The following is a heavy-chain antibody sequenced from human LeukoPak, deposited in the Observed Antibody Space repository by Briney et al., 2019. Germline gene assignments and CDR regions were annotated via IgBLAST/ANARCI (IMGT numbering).Heavy chain of an antibody. Sequence: PSQTLSLTCTVSGGSISSGTYYWSWIRQPAGKGLEWIGHIYTSGSTNYNPSLKSRVTISVDTSKNQFSLKLSSVTSADTAVYYCARGPYYADTPGAFDIWGQGTMVTVSS. CDR1: GGSISSGTYY. CDR2: IYTSGST. D-gene: IGHD2/OR15-2a*01. CDR3: ARGPYYADTPGAFDI. J-gene: IGHJ3*02. V-gene: IGHV4-61*09.